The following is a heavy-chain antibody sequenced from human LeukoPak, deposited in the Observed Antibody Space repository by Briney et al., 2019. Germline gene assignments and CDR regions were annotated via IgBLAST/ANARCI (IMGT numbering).Heavy chain of an antibody. CDR1: GGSFSGYY. V-gene: IGHV4-34*01. Sequence: SETLSLTCAVYGGSFSGYYWSWIRQPPGKGLEWIGEINHSGSTNYNPSLKSRVTISVDTSKNQFSLKLSSVTAADTAVYYCARSKPGIQLWVLRDYFDYWGQGTLVTVSS. J-gene: IGHJ4*02. CDR2: INHSGST. D-gene: IGHD5-18*01. CDR3: ARSKPGIQLWVLRDYFDY.